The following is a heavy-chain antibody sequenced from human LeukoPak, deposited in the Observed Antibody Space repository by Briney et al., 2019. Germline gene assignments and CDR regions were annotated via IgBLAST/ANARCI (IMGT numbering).Heavy chain of an antibody. D-gene: IGHD1-1*01. CDR2: ISACNGDT. CDR1: GYTFSDYG. J-gene: IGHJ4*02. Sequence: ASVKVSCKASGYTFSDYGISWVRQAPGQGLEWLGWISACNGDTNYAQKFQGRVTMTTDTSTSTAYMELRSLRSDDTAVYYCAREGGSQGYAYWGQGTLVTVSS. V-gene: IGHV1-18*01. CDR3: AREGGSQGYAY.